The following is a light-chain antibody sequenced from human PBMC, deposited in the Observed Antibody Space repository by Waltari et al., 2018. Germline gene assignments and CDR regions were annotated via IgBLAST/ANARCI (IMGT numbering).Light chain of an antibody. CDR2: DVS. CDR1: SSDVGGYNY. J-gene: IGLJ1*01. V-gene: IGLV2-14*03. Sequence: QSALTQPASVSGSPGQSITISCTGTSSDVGGYNYVSWYQQHPGKAPKLMIYDVSNRPSGVSNRFSGSKSGNTASRTISGLQAEDEADYYCSSYTSSSTLGYVFGTGTKVTVL. CDR3: SSYTSSSTLGYV.